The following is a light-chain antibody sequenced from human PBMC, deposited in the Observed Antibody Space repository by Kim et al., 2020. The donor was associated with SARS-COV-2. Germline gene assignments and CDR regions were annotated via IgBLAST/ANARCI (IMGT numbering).Light chain of an antibody. V-gene: IGLV3-25*03. Sequence: VSPGQPARITCSGDALPKKYAYWYHQKPGQAPVLVIYKDSERPSGIPERFSGSSSGTTVTLTISGVQAEDEADYYCQSADSSGTEVFGGGTQLTVL. CDR2: KDS. CDR3: QSADSSGTEV. J-gene: IGLJ2*01. CDR1: ALPKKY.